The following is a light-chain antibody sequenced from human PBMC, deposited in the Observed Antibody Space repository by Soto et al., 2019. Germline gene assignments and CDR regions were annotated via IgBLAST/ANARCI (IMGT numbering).Light chain of an antibody. Sequence: EIVMTQSPATLSVSPGEGVTLSCRASQSIYEKLAWYQQKPGQTPRLVIYDASTRATGTPGSFSGSGSGTEFTLTISSLQSEDFAVYYCQRYNRWPLTFGGGTKVEIK. V-gene: IGKV3-15*01. CDR3: QRYNRWPLT. CDR2: DAS. J-gene: IGKJ4*01. CDR1: QSIYEK.